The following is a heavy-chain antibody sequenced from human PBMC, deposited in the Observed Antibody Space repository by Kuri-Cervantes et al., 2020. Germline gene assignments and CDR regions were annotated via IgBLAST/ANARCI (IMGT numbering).Heavy chain of an antibody. Sequence: ASVKVSCKASGYTFTSYAMNWVRQAPGQGLEWMGWISAYNGNTNYAQKLQGRVTMTTDTSTSTAYMELRSLRSDDTAVYYCARGGVVGPYYYYYYMDVWGKGTPVTVSS. CDR1: GYTFTSYA. J-gene: IGHJ6*03. CDR2: ISAYNGNT. CDR3: ARGGVVGPYYYYYYMDV. D-gene: IGHD3-3*01. V-gene: IGHV1-18*01.